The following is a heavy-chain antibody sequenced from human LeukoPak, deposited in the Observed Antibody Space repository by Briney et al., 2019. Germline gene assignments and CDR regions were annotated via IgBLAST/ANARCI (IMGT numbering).Heavy chain of an antibody. CDR1: GYTFTSYG. Sequence: ASVKVSCKASGYTFTSYGISWVRQAPGQGLEWMGWISAYNGNTNYAQKLQGRVTMTTDTSTSTAYMELRSLRSDDTAVYYCARAAPDPHDYGFDYWGQGTLVTVSS. J-gene: IGHJ4*02. CDR3: ARAAPDPHDYGFDY. D-gene: IGHD4-17*01. V-gene: IGHV1-18*01. CDR2: ISAYNGNT.